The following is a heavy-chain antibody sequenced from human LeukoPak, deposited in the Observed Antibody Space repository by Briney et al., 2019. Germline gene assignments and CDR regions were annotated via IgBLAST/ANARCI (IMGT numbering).Heavy chain of an antibody. CDR3: ARWESPCGADCYAALDY. CDR2: INPDGTTK. J-gene: IGHJ4*02. Sequence: GGSLRLSCAASGFIFSNHWMSWVRQAPGKGLEWVANINPDGTTKRCVYSVKGRFTVSRDNARSSLFLQMNSLRADDTAVYYCARWESPCGADCYAALDYWGQGALVTVSS. CDR1: GFIFSNHW. V-gene: IGHV3-7*01. D-gene: IGHD2-21*02.